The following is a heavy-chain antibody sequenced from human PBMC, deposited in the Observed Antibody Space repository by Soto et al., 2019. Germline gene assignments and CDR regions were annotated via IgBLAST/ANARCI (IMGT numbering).Heavy chain of an antibody. J-gene: IGHJ6*02. Sequence: SVKVSCKASGGTFSSYSISWVRQAPGQGLEWMGGIIPIFGTANYAQKFQGRVTITADESTSTAYMELSSLRSEDTAVYYCARSTKFDYDILTGYYPSSYYGMDVWGQGTTVTVSS. CDR1: GGTFSSYS. V-gene: IGHV1-69*13. CDR3: ARSTKFDYDILTGYYPSSYYGMDV. D-gene: IGHD3-9*01. CDR2: IIPIFGTA.